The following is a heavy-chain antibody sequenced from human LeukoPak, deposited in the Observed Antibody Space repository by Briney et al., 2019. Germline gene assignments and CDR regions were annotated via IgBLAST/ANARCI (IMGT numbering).Heavy chain of an antibody. CDR1: GFTFSSYS. V-gene: IGHV3-21*01. CDR3: ARDSSGFPDY. D-gene: IGHD6-19*01. Sequence: GGSLRLSCAACGFTFSSYSMNWVRQAPGKGLEWVSSISSSSSYIYYADSVKGRFTISRDNAKNSLYLQMNSLRAEDTAVYYCARDSSGFPDYWGQGTLVTVSS. CDR2: ISSSSSYI. J-gene: IGHJ4*02.